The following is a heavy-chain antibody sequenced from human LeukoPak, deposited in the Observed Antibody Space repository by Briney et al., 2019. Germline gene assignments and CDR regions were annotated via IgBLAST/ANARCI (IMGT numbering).Heavy chain of an antibody. CDR2: IYHSGST. CDR3: ASGGSSGYPVYFDY. V-gene: IGHV4-30-2*01. D-gene: IGHD3-22*01. CDR1: GGSISSGGYS. J-gene: IGHJ4*02. Sequence: PSQTLSLTCAVSGGSISSGGYSWSWIRQPPGKGLEWIGYIYHSGSTYYNPSLKSRVTISVDRSKNQFSLKLSSVTAADTAVYYCASGGSSGYPVYFDYWGQGTLVTVSS.